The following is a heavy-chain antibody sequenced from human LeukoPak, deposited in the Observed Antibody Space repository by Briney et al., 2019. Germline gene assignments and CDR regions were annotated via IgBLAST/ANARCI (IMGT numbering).Heavy chain of an antibody. CDR3: AKVKIPGKWLRFRYYGMDV. CDR2: ISGDGGST. Sequence: GGSLRLSCAASGFTFSSFAMSWVRQAPGKGLQWVSLISGDGGSTYYADSVKGRFTISRDNSKNSLYLQMNSLRTEDTALYYCAKVKIPGKWLRFRYYGMDVWGQGTTVTVSS. CDR1: GFTFSSFA. V-gene: IGHV3-43*02. D-gene: IGHD5-12*01. J-gene: IGHJ6*02.